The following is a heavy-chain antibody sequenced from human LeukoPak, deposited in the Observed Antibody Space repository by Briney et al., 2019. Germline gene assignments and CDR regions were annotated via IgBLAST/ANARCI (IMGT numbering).Heavy chain of an antibody. CDR1: GVSISSYY. D-gene: IGHD6-19*01. J-gene: IGHJ3*02. CDR2: IYYSGST. CDR3: ARHVGVYPRSGDAFDI. V-gene: IGHV4-59*08. Sequence: SETLSLTCTVSGVSISSYYWSWIRQPPGKGLEWIGYIYYSGSTNYNPSLKSRVTFSVDTSKNQFSLKLTSVTAADTAVYYCARHVGVYPRSGDAFDIWGQGTLVTVSS.